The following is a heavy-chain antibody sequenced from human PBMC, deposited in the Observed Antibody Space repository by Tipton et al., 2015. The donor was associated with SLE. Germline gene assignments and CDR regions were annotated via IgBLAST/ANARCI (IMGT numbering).Heavy chain of an antibody. CDR1: GGSISSYY. V-gene: IGHV4-4*07. CDR2: IYTSGST. CDR3: ARDYRIVGATLPSYYYYYMDV. D-gene: IGHD1-26*01. J-gene: IGHJ6*03. Sequence: TLSLTCTVSGGSISSYYWSWIRQPAGKGLEWIGRIYTSGSTNYNPSLKSRVTMSVDTSKNQFSLKLSSVTAADTAVYYCARDYRIVGATLPSYYYYYMDVWGKGTTVTVSS.